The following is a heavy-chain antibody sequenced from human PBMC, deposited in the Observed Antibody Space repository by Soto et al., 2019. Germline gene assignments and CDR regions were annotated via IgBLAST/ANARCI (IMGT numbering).Heavy chain of an antibody. CDR3: ARDGGGSGYDNYYYYYGMDV. CDR1: GYTFTGYY. D-gene: IGHD5-12*01. CDR2: INPNSGGT. J-gene: IGHJ6*02. V-gene: IGHV1-2*02. Sequence: WASVKVSCKASGYTFTGYYMHWVRQAPGQGLEWMGWINPNSGGTNYAQKFQGRVTMTRDTSISTAYMELSRLRSDDTAVYYCARDGGGSGYDNYYYYYGMDVWGQGTTVTSP.